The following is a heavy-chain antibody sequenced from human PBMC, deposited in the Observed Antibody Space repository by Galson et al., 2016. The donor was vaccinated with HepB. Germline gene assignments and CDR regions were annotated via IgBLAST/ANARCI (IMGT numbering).Heavy chain of an antibody. CDR2: ISANNVNT. CDR3: CGGIRYFDWLFEAAY. J-gene: IGHJ4*02. CDR1: RYTFTTYA. Sequence: SVKVSCKAFRYTFTTYAISWVRQAPGQGLEWMGWISANNVNTDYAQKFKDRVTITTDTSTNTAYMEWWSLTSEDTAVYYCCGGIRYFDWLFEAAYWGQGTLVTVSS. D-gene: IGHD3-9*01. V-gene: IGHV1-18*04.